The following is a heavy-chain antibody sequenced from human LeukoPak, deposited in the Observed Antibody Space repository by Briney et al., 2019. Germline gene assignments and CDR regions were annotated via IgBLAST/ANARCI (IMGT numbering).Heavy chain of an antibody. J-gene: IGHJ4*02. D-gene: IGHD5-24*01. V-gene: IGHV3-49*04. CDR1: GFTFADYA. CDR3: TRIRDAYTLDY. CDR2: IRSRTYGGTT. Sequence: GGSLRLSCTASGFTFADYAMSWVRQAPGKGLEWVGFIRSRTYGGTTEYAASVKGRFTIPRDDSKSIAYLQMISLKTEDTAVYYCTRIRDAYTLDYWGQGTLVTVSS.